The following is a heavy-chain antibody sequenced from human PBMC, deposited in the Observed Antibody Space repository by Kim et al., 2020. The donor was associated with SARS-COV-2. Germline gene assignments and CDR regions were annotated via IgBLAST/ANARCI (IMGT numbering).Heavy chain of an antibody. CDR3: ARHSLHCSGGSCYSSYYYYYYMDV. V-gene: IGHV3-7*01. D-gene: IGHD2-15*01. Sequence: GGSLRLSCAASGFTFSSYLMSWVRQAPGKGLEWVSNIKQDGSAKYYVASVKGRFTISRDNAKNSLYLQMNSLRAEDTAVYYCARHSLHCSGGSCYSSYYYYYYMDVWGKGTPVTVSS. J-gene: IGHJ6*03. CDR1: GFTFSSYL. CDR2: IKQDGSAK.